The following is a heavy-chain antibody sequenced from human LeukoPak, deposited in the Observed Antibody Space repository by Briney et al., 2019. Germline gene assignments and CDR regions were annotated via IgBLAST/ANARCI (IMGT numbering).Heavy chain of an antibody. D-gene: IGHD6-19*01. V-gene: IGHV3-23*01. J-gene: IGHJ4*02. CDR3: AKGAGIAVAGILDY. CDR2: ISGSGGST. CDR1: GFTFSSYA. Sequence: GGSLRLSCAASGFTFSSYAMSWVRQAPGRGLEWVSAISGSGGSTYYADSVKGRFTISRDNSKNTLYLQMNSLRAEDTAVYYCAKGAGIAVAGILDYWGQGTLVTVSS.